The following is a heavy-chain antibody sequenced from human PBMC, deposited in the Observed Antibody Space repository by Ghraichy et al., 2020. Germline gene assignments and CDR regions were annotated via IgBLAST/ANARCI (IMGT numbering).Heavy chain of an antibody. J-gene: IGHJ6*02. V-gene: IGHV6-1*01. CDR1: GDSVSSNSAA. CDR3: ARVPITLVRGIVYSSYGLDV. Sequence: SQTLSLTYAISGDSVSSNSAAWTWIRQSPSRGLEWLGRTYYKSKWYSDYAVSVKSRMTINPDTSKNQFSLQLNSVTPEDTAVFYCARVPITLVRGIVYSSYGLDVWGQGTTVTVSS. D-gene: IGHD3-10*01. CDR2: TYYKSKWYS.